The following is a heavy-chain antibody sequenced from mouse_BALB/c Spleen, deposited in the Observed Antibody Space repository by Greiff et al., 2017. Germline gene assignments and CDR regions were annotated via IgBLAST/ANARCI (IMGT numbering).Heavy chain of an antibody. Sequence: EVKVVESGGGLVKPGGSLKLSCAASGFTFSDYYMYWVRQTPEKRLEWVATISDGGSYTYYPDSVKGRFTISRDNAKNNLYLQMSSLKSEDTAMYYCARDYDEENAMDYWGQGTSVTVSS. CDR1: GFTFSDYY. CDR3: ARDYDEENAMDY. D-gene: IGHD2-12*01. V-gene: IGHV5-4*02. J-gene: IGHJ4*01. CDR2: ISDGGSYT.